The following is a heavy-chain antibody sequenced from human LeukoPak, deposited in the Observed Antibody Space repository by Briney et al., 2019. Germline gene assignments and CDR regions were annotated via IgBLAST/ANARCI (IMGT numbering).Heavy chain of an antibody. Sequence: SETLSLTCTVSGGSINSYYWSWIRQPPGKGLEWIGYIYYSGSTNYNPSLKSRVTISVDTSKNQFSLKLSSVTAADTAVYYCARAWDTAMVNYYYGMDVWGQGTTVTVSS. J-gene: IGHJ6*02. CDR3: ARAWDTAMVNYYYGMDV. CDR2: IYYSGST. D-gene: IGHD5-18*01. V-gene: IGHV4-59*01. CDR1: GGSINSYY.